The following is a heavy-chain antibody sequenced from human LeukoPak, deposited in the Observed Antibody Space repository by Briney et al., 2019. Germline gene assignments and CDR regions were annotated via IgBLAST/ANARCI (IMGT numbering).Heavy chain of an antibody. Sequence: GGSLRLSCAASGFPFSTYAMNWVRQAPGKGLEWVSAISGSGGSTYYADSVKGRFTISRDNSKNTLYLQMNSLRAEDTAVYYCAKVLQYYYDSSGPLLGYFDYWGQGTLVTVSS. J-gene: IGHJ4*02. CDR1: GFPFSTYA. V-gene: IGHV3-23*01. D-gene: IGHD3-22*01. CDR2: ISGSGGST. CDR3: AKVLQYYYDSSGPLLGYFDY.